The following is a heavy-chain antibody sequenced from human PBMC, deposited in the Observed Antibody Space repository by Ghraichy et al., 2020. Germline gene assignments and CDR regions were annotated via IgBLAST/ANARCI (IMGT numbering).Heavy chain of an antibody. V-gene: IGHV3-23*01. Sequence: GGSLRLSCAASGFTFSRYAMNWVRQTPGKGLEWVSAITSGVGSTYYADSVKGRFTISTDNSKNTLFLQMNGLRGDDTAVYFCAKDRGGYTYAWGQGTLVTVSS. D-gene: IGHD5-18*01. CDR3: AKDRGGYTYA. CDR1: GFTFSRYA. CDR2: ITSGVGST. J-gene: IGHJ4*02.